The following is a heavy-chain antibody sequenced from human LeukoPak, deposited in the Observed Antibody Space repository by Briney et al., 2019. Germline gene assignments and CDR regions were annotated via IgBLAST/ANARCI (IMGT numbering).Heavy chain of an antibody. CDR2: INPNSGGT. D-gene: IGHD1-26*01. CDR3: ARGPVGATPFYTY. Sequence: ASVKVSCKASGYTFTGYYMHWVRQAPGQGLEWMGWINPNSGGTNYAQKLQGRVTMTTDTSTSTAYMELRSLRSDDTAVYYCARGPVGATPFYTYWGQGTLVTVSS. CDR1: GYTFTGYY. J-gene: IGHJ4*02. V-gene: IGHV1-2*02.